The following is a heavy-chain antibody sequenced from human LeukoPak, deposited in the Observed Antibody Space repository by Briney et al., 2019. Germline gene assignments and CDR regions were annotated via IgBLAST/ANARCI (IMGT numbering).Heavy chain of an antibody. CDR2: IYYSGST. V-gene: IGHV4-59*01. CDR1: GGSIGSYY. J-gene: IGHJ5*02. Sequence: SETLSLTCTVSGGSIGSYYWSWIRQPPGKGLEWIGYIYYSGSTNYNPSLKSRVTISVDTSKNQFSLKLSSVTAADTAVYYCARGPDCSGGSCYPYWFDPWGQGTLVTVSS. CDR3: ARGPDCSGGSCYPYWFDP. D-gene: IGHD2-15*01.